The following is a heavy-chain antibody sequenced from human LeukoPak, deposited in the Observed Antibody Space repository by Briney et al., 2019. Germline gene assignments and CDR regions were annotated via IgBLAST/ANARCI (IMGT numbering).Heavy chain of an antibody. V-gene: IGHV1-69*13. D-gene: IGHD3-9*01. J-gene: IGHJ4*02. CDR1: GGTFSSYA. CDR3: ARGVLRYFDWLSPGPFDY. CDR2: IIPIFGTA. Sequence: GASVKVSCKASGGTFSSYAISWVRQAPGQGLEWMGGIIPIFGTANYAQKFQGRVTITAEESTSTAYMELSSLRSEDTAVYYCARGVLRYFDWLSPGPFDYWGQGTLVTVSS.